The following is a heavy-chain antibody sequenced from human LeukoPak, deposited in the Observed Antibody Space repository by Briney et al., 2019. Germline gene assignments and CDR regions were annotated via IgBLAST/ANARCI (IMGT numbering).Heavy chain of an antibody. V-gene: IGHV4-59*08. J-gene: IGHJ3*02. Sequence: SETLSLTCTVSGGSISSYYWSWIRQPPGKGLEWIGYIYYTGITNYNPSLRSRVTILPDTSKNQFTLNLSSVTAADTALYYCAQGRTLDAFNIWGQGTMVTVSS. CDR1: GGSISSYY. CDR3: AQGRTLDAFNI. D-gene: IGHD3-10*01. CDR2: IYYTGIT.